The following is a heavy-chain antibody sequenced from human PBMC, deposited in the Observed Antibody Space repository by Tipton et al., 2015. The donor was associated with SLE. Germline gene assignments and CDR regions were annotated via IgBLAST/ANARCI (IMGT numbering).Heavy chain of an antibody. J-gene: IGHJ4*02. D-gene: IGHD5-12*01. Sequence: SLRLSCAASGFTFSSYAMHWVRQAPGKGLEWVAVISYDGSNKYYADSVKGRFTISRDNSKNTLYLQMNSLRAEDTAVYYCARDIVATIGGHFDYWGQGTLVTVSS. CDR3: ARDIVATIGGHFDY. V-gene: IGHV3-30*04. CDR1: GFTFSSYA. CDR2: ISYDGSNK.